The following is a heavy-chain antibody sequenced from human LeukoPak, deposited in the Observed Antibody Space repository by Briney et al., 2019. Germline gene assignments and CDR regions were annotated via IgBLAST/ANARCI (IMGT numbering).Heavy chain of an antibody. V-gene: IGHV4-39*07. CDR1: GGSISSTSYY. J-gene: IGHJ4*02. CDR2: VHYSGST. CDR3: ARDLSSLRYYFDY. Sequence: PSETLSLTCTVSGGSISSTSYYWAWIRQPPGKGLEWIGNVHYSGSTFYNPSLKSRVTISVDTSKNKFSLKLTSMTAAVTAVYYCARDLSSLRYYFDYWGQGTLVTVSS. D-gene: IGHD1-14*01.